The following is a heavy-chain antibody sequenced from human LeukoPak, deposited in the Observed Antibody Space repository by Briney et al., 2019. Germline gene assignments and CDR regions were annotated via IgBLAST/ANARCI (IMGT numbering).Heavy chain of an antibody. CDR3: ARAHSSGYYSDFDY. CDR2: IYHSGST. Sequence: PSETLSLTCTVSGGSISSYYWNWIRRPPGKGLEWIGYIYHSGSTTYNPSLKSRVTISADTSKNQFSLKLSSVTAADTAVYYCARAHSSGYYSDFDYWGQGTLVTVSS. CDR1: GGSISSYY. J-gene: IGHJ4*02. D-gene: IGHD3-22*01. V-gene: IGHV4-59*01.